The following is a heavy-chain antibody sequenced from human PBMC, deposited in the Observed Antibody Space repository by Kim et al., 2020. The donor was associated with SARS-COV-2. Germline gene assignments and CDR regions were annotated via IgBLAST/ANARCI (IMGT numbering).Heavy chain of an antibody. CDR1: GYTFTGYY. CDR3: ARERVPARGTYYYYYGMDV. D-gene: IGHD2-2*01. CDR2: INPNSGGT. Sequence: ASVKVSCKASGYTFTGYYMHWVRQAPGQGLEWMGRINPNSGGTNYAQKFQGRVTMTRDTSISTAYMELSRLRSDDTAVYYCARERVPARGTYYYYYGMDVWGQGTTVTVSS. V-gene: IGHV1-2*06. J-gene: IGHJ6*02.